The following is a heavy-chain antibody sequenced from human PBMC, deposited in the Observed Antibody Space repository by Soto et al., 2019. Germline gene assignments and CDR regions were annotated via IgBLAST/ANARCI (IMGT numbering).Heavy chain of an antibody. J-gene: IGHJ4*02. CDR1: GFTFSSYS. CDR2: ISSSSSYI. Sequence: GGSLRLSCAASGFTFSSYSMNWVRQAPGKGLEWVSSISSSSSYIYYADSVKGRFTISRDNAKNSLYLQMNSLRAEDTAVYYCARSRTVYSGYDYFDYWGQGTLVTVSS. CDR3: ARSRTVYSGYDYFDY. V-gene: IGHV3-21*01. D-gene: IGHD5-12*01.